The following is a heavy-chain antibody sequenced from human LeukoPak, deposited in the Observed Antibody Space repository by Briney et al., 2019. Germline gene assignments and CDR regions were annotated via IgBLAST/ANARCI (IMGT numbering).Heavy chain of an antibody. D-gene: IGHD3-3*01. CDR1: GGTFSSYA. V-gene: IGHV1-69*05. J-gene: IGHJ6*03. CDR3: ARSPLDFWSGYYRGYYYYMDV. CDR2: IIPIFGTA. Sequence: AASVKVSCKASGGTFSSYAISWVRQAPGQGLEWMGGIIPIFGTANYAQKFQGRVTITTDESTSTAYMELSSLRSEDTAVYYCARSPLDFWSGYYRGYYYYMDVWGQGTTVTVSS.